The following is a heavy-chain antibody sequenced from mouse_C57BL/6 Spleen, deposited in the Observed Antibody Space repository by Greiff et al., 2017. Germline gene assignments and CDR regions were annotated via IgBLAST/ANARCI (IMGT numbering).Heavy chain of an antibody. J-gene: IGHJ4*01. CDR1: GYAFSSYW. V-gene: IGHV1-80*01. D-gene: IGHD1-1*01. CDR2: IYPGDGDT. CDR3: ARRGTTVVAYYAMDY. Sequence: QVQLQQSGAELVKPGASVKISCKASGYAFSSYWMNWVKQRPGKGLEWIGQIYPGDGDTNYNGKFKGKATLTADKSSSTAYMQLSSLTSEDSAVYFCARRGTTVVAYYAMDYWGQGTSVTVSS.